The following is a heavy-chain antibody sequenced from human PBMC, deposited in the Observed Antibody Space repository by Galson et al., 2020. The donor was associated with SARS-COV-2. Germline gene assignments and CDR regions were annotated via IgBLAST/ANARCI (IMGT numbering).Heavy chain of an antibody. CDR1: GFAFNTYA. CDR3: AGDPPNSGWAVQL. Sequence: GESLKISCGASGFAFNTYAMHWVRQAPGKGLEWVAMIWSDVPNKFYASSVQGRFSISRDNPKNTLYLEMDSLRVEDTAVYYGAGDPPNSGWAVQLWGQGTLVIVSS. V-gene: IGHV3-33*08. J-gene: IGHJ1*01. CDR2: IWSDVPNK. D-gene: IGHD6-19*01.